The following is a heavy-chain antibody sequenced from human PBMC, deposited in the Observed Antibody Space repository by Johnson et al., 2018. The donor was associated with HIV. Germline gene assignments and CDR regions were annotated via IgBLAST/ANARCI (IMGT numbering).Heavy chain of an antibody. CDR3: AKDYSSILSAFDI. Sequence: VQLVESGGGVVKPGRSLRLSCAASGFTFSSYGMHWVRQAPGKGLEWVAVIWYDGSNKYYADSVKGRFTISRDNSKNTLYLQMNSLRAEDTAVYYCAKDYSSILSAFDIWGQGTMVTVSS. D-gene: IGHD6-13*01. CDR1: GFTFSSYG. J-gene: IGHJ3*02. CDR2: IWYDGSNK. V-gene: IGHV3-33*06.